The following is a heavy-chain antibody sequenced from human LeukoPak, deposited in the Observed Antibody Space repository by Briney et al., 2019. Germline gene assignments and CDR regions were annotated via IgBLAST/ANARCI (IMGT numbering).Heavy chain of an antibody. CDR2: IYYSGST. CDR1: GGSISINTYY. Sequence: KPSETLSLTCTVSGGSISINTYYWSWIRQPPGKGLEWIGQIYYSGSTYYNPSLKSRVTISLDTSKSQFSLKLTSVTAVDTAVYYCAREFHPWGQGTLVSASS. V-gene: IGHV4-61*01. J-gene: IGHJ5*02. CDR3: AREFHP.